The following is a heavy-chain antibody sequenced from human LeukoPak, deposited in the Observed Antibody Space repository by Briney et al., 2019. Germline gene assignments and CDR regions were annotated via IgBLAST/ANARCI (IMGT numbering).Heavy chain of an antibody. V-gene: IGHV3-53*01. CDR2: IYSGGST. CDR3: ARDGVGAQYNWFDP. Sequence: GGSLTLSCAASGFTVRSNYMSWVRPAPAKGLDGVSVIYSGGSTYYADSVKGRFTISRDNSQNTLYLQMNSLRAEDTAVYYCARDGVGAQYNWFDPWGQGTLVTVSS. CDR1: GFTVRSNY. J-gene: IGHJ5*02. D-gene: IGHD1-26*01.